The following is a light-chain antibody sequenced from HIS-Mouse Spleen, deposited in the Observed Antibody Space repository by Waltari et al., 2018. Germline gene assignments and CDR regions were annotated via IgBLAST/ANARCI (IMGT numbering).Light chain of an antibody. V-gene: IGLV2-23*01. J-gene: IGLJ3*02. Sequence: QSALTQPASVSGSPGQSITISCTGTSSDVGSYNLVSWYQQHPGKAPKLMIYEGSKRPSGVSNRFCGSKSGNMASLTISGLQAEDEADYYCCSYAGSSTWVFGGGTKLTVL. CDR2: EGS. CDR3: CSYAGSSTWV. CDR1: SSDVGSYNL.